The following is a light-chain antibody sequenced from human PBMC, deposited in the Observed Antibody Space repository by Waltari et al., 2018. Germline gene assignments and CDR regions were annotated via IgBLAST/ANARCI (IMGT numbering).Light chain of an antibody. CDR3: QQTFSSPYT. CDR2: GAS. CDR1: QSIIHY. Sequence: DVDMTQSPSSLSASIGDRITITCRASQSIIHYLNWYQQKQGTAPRLLIPGASSLRGGVPSRFSGSGSGTDFSLTISSLQPEDFATYYCQQTFSSPYTFGQGTKLDI. J-gene: IGKJ2*01. V-gene: IGKV1-39*01.